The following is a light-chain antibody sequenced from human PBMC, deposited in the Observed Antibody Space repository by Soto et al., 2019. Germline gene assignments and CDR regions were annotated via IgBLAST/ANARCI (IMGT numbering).Light chain of an antibody. CDR1: SSNVGNNY. J-gene: IGLJ3*02. CDR2: KSS. Sequence: QPVLTQPPSASGTPGQRVTISCSGSSSNVGNNYVYWYQQVPGTAPKLLMYKSSQRPSGVPDRFSGSKSGTSASLAISGLRSEDEADYYCAAWDDSLSGWVFGGGTKLTVL. V-gene: IGLV1-47*01. CDR3: AAWDDSLSGWV.